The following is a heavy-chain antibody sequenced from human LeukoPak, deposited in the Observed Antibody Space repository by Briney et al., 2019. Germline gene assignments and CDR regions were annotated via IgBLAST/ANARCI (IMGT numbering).Heavy chain of an antibody. V-gene: IGHV3-66*01. CDR3: ARDYDYGDHEYYFDY. J-gene: IGHJ4*02. CDR2: IYSGGST. Sequence: PGGSLRLSCAASGFTVSSNYMSWVRQAPGKGLEWVSGIYSGGSTYYADSVKGRFTISRDNSKNTLYLQMNSLRAEDTAVYYCARDYDYGDHEYYFDYWGQGTLVTVSS. CDR1: GFTVSSNY. D-gene: IGHD4-17*01.